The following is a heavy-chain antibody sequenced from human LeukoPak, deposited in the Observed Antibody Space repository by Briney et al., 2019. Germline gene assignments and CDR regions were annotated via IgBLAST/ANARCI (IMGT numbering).Heavy chain of an antibody. CDR1: GFTFSSYA. J-gene: IGHJ4*02. D-gene: IGHD2/OR15-2a*01. Sequence: GGSLRLPCAASGFTFSSYAMSWVRQAPGKGLEWVSSINDSGGSTYYADSVKGRFTISRDNSKNTLYVQMNSLRAEDTATYYCAKVGGKIALWGQGTLVTVSS. CDR2: INDSGGST. CDR3: AKVGGKIAL. V-gene: IGHV3-23*01.